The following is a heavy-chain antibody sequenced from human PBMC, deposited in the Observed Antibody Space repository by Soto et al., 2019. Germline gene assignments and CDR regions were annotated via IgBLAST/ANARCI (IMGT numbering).Heavy chain of an antibody. CDR2: IWYDGSDK. V-gene: IGHV3-33*01. CDR1: GFTFRSYG. Sequence: PGESLKISCAASGFTFRSYGMHWVRQAPGKGLEWVAVIWYDGSDKYYADSVKGRFTISRDNSKNALYLQMNSLRAEDTAMYYCASLKDHSASYWGQGTLVTVSS. CDR3: ASLKDHSASY. D-gene: IGHD3-10*01. J-gene: IGHJ4*02.